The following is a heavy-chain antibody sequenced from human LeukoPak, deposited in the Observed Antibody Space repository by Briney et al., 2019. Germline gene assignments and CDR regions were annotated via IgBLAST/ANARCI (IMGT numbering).Heavy chain of an antibody. V-gene: IGHV3-23*01. J-gene: IGHJ4*02. CDR2: ISGSGGST. D-gene: IGHD3-3*01. Sequence: PGGPLRLSCAASGFTFSSYAMSWVRQAPGKGLEWVSAISGSGGSTYYADSVKGRFTISRDNSKNTLYLQMNSLRAEDTAVYYCAKDSDYDFWSGYYAVFDYWGQGTLVTVSS. CDR1: GFTFSSYA. CDR3: AKDSDYDFWSGYYAVFDY.